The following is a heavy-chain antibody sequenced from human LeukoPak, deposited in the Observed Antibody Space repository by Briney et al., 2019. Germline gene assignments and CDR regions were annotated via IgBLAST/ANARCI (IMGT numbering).Heavy chain of an antibody. CDR3: ARERGAFRPHYFDY. Sequence: GGSLRLSCAASGFTFSSSAMHWVRQAPGKGLEWVAVISYDGRNTYHADSVKGRFTISRDNSKNTLYLQMNSLRAEDTAVYYCARERGAFRPHYFDYWGQGTLVTVSS. J-gene: IGHJ4*02. V-gene: IGHV3-30*14. CDR1: GFTFSSSA. D-gene: IGHD3-3*02. CDR2: ISYDGRNT.